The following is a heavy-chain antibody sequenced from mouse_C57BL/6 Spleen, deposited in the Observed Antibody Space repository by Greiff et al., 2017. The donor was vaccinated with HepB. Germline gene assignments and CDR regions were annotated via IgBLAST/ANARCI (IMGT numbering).Heavy chain of an antibody. V-gene: IGHV1-69*01. CDR1: GYTFTSYW. J-gene: IGHJ2*01. CDR3: ARSVDSSGDY. D-gene: IGHD3-2*02. CDR2: IDPSDSYT. Sequence: QVQLQQPGAELVMPGASVKLSCKASGYTFTSYWMHWVKQRPGQGLEWIGEIDPSDSYTNYNQKFKGKSTLTVDKSSSTAYMQLSSLTSEDSAVYYCARSVDSSGDYWGQGTTLTVSS.